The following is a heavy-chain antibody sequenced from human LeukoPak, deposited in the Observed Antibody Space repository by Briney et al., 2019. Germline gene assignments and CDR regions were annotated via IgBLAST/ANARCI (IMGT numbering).Heavy chain of an antibody. V-gene: IGHV4-61*01. CDR1: GGSVNSGSYY. J-gene: IGHJ5*02. CDR3: ASSLFRYGDYR. Sequence: SETLSLTCTVSGGSVNSGSYYWSWIRQPPGKGLEWIGYIYYDGSTNYNPSLKSRVIISLDTSKNQFSLKLSSVTAADTAVYYCASSLFRYGDYRWGQGTLVTVSS. D-gene: IGHD4-17*01. CDR2: IYYDGST.